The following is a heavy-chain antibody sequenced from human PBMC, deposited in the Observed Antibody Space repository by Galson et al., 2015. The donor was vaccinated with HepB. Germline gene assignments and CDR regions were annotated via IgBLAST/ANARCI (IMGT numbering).Heavy chain of an antibody. J-gene: IGHJ4*02. V-gene: IGHV4-61*08. CDR3: ASHSLVAPPDFDS. Sequence: ETLSLTCSVSGVSVNSGDCYWGWIRQPPGKGLEWIGYVYYTGGTTYNPSLKSRVTISVDTSKNQFSLSLKSVTAADTAVYYCASHSLVAPPDFDSWGQGTLVTVSS. CDR2: VYYTGGT. CDR1: GVSVNSGDCY. D-gene: IGHD2-2*01.